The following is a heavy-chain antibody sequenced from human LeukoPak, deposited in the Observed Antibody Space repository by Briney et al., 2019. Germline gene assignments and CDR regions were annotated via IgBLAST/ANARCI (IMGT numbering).Heavy chain of an antibody. Sequence: SETLSLTCTVSGGSISSYYWSWILQPPGKGLEWIGYIYYSGSTNYNPSLKSRVTISVDTSKNQFSLKLSSVTAADTAVYYCARGPGSSWLPHYYYGMDVWGQGTTVTVSS. CDR1: GGSISSYY. V-gene: IGHV4-59*01. D-gene: IGHD6-13*01. CDR3: ARGPGSSWLPHYYYGMDV. J-gene: IGHJ6*02. CDR2: IYYSGST.